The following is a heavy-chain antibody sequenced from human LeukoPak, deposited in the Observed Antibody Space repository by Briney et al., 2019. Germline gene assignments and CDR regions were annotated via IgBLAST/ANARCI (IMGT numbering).Heavy chain of an antibody. CDR2: ISGSGGST. J-gene: IGHJ4*02. CDR3: AARDYYESSGYIPYYFDC. CDR1: GFTFSSYA. D-gene: IGHD3-22*01. V-gene: IGHV3-23*01. Sequence: PGGSLRLSCAASGFTFSSYAMSWVRQAPGRGLEWVSAISGSGGSTYYADSVKGRFTISRDTSKNTLYLQMNSLRAEDTAVYYCAARDYYESSGYIPYYFDCWGQGTLVTVSS.